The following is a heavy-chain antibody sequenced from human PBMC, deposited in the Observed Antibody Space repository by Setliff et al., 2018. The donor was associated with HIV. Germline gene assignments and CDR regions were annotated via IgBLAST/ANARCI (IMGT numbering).Heavy chain of an antibody. CDR2: IDSDGSDT. V-gene: IGHV3-74*01. CDR1: GLTFSNYW. J-gene: IGHJ5*02. Sequence: LRLSCAASGLTFSNYWMHWVRQAPGKGLEWVSRIDSDGSDTNYADSVRGRFTISRDNAKNTVYLQLTSLRAEDTAVYYCARGKRWFDPWGQGTLVTVSS. CDR3: ARGKRWFDP.